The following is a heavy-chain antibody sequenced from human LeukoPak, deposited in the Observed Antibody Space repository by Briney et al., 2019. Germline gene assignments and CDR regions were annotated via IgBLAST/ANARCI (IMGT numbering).Heavy chain of an antibody. Sequence: SVKVSCKASGGTFSSYAISWVRQAPGQGLEWMGGIIPIFGTANYAQKFQGRVTITADESTSTAYMELSSLRSEDTAVYYCARQGLQYYGSGSVYYYYYMDVWGKGTTVTISS. J-gene: IGHJ6*03. CDR2: IIPIFGTA. CDR1: GGTFSSYA. D-gene: IGHD3-10*01. V-gene: IGHV1-69*13. CDR3: ARQGLQYYGSGSVYYYYYMDV.